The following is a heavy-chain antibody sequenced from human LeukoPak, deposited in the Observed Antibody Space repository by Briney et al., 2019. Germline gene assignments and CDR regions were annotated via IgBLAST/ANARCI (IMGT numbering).Heavy chain of an antibody. Sequence: GGSLRLSYAASGFTFSSYWIHWVRQAPGKGLVWVSRIKSDGKTNYADSVKGRFTISRDNAQNTVSLQMNSLRAEDTGVYYCARAPSEIGGYYPEYLRHWGQGTLVTVSS. CDR1: GFTFSSYW. CDR3: ARAPSEIGGYYPEYLRH. CDR2: IKSDGKT. J-gene: IGHJ1*01. V-gene: IGHV3-74*01. D-gene: IGHD3-22*01.